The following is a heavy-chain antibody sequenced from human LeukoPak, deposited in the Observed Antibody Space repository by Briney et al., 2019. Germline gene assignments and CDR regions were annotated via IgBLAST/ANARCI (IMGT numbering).Heavy chain of an antibody. V-gene: IGHV3-30*02. J-gene: IGHJ4*02. CDR1: GFTFSSYG. CDR2: IRYDGSNK. D-gene: IGHD3-22*01. CDR3: AKDMRVTMIVVAQMGFDY. Sequence: PGGSLRLSCAASGFTFSSYGMHWVRQAPGKGLEWVAFIRYDGSNKYYADSVKGRFTISRDNSKNTLYLQMNSLRAEDTAVYYCAKDMRVTMIVVAQMGFDYWGQGTLVTVSS.